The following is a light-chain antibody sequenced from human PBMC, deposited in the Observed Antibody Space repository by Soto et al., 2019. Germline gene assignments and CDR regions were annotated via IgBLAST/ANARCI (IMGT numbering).Light chain of an antibody. V-gene: IGKV3-20*01. Sequence: EIVLTQSPGTLSLSPGERATLSCRARQSVSRSYLAWYQQKPGQAPRLLIYGASSRATGIPDRFSGSGSATDFTLTISRLEPEDFAVYYCQQYGNSPPLTFGGGTKVEIK. CDR1: QSVSRSY. CDR3: QQYGNSPPLT. CDR2: GAS. J-gene: IGKJ4*01.